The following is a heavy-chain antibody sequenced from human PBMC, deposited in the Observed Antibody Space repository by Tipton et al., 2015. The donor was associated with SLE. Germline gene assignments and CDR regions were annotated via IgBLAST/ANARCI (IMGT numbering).Heavy chain of an antibody. Sequence: TLSLTCTVSGASISSHYWSWIRQPPGKGLEWIGYIYYSGSTNYNPSLKSRVTISVDTSKNQFSLKLSSVTAADTAVYYCARVSRQQLVPKGYDAFDIWGQGTMVTVSS. CDR3: ARVSRQQLVPKGYDAFDI. V-gene: IGHV4-59*11. J-gene: IGHJ3*02. CDR2: IYYSGST. D-gene: IGHD6-13*01. CDR1: GASISSHY.